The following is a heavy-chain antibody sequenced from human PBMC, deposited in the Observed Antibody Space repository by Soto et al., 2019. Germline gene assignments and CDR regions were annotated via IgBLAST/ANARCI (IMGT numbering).Heavy chain of an antibody. CDR3: ASVITGVEAWFDP. CDR2: ISAYTDTP. V-gene: IGHV1-18*01. Sequence: ASVKVSCKASGYTFTNLGVTWLRRAPGQGLEWMGWISAYTDTPNYAQKFQGRVTMTIDTSTSTAYMDLRSLTSDDTAVYYRASVITGVEAWFDPWGQGTLVTVSS. CDR1: GYTFTNLG. J-gene: IGHJ5*02. D-gene: IGHD1-20*01.